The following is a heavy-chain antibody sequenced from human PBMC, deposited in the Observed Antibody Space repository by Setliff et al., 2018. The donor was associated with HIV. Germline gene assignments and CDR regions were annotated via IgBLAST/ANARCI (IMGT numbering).Heavy chain of an antibody. J-gene: IGHJ4*02. CDR1: GGSISSYY. CDR2: IYSSGGT. CDR3: ARAYFGSGIYY. D-gene: IGHD3-10*01. Sequence: PSAPLSLPCTVSGGSISSYYWSWIRQPPGKGLEWRGHIYSSGGTNYNPSLKSRVTIAVDTSKSQFSLKLYSVTAAGTAVYYCARAYFGSGIYYLGQGTLVTVSS. V-gene: IGHV4-4*09.